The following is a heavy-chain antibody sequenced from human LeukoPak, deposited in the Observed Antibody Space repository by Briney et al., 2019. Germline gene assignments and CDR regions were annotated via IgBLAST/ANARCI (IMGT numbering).Heavy chain of an antibody. CDR2: IYHSGST. CDR1: GGSISSSNW. J-gene: IGHJ6*03. CDR3: ARERRVVITPYYYYYYMDV. Sequence: PSETLSLTCAVSGGSISSSNWWSWVRQPPGKGLEWIGEIYHSGSTNYNPSLKSRVTISVDKSKNQFSLKLSSVTAADTAVYYCARERRVVITPYYYYYYMDVWGKGTTVTVSS. V-gene: IGHV4-4*02. D-gene: IGHD3-22*01.